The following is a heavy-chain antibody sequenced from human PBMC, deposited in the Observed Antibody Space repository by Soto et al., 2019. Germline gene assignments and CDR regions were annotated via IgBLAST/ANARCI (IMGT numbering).Heavy chain of an antibody. J-gene: IGHJ4*02. CDR3: ASAGLYYDFWSGQAPNDY. V-gene: IGHV3-23*01. CDR1: GFTFSSYA. CDR2: ISGSGGST. D-gene: IGHD3-3*01. Sequence: EVQLLESGGGLVQPGGSLRLSCAASGFTFSSYAMSWVRQAPGKGLEWVSAISGSGGSTYYADSVKGRFTISRDNSKNTLYLQMNSLRAEDTAVYYCASAGLYYDFWSGQAPNDYWGQGTLVTVSS.